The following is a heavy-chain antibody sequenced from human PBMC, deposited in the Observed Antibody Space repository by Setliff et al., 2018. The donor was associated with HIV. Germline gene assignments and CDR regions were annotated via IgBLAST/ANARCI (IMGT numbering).Heavy chain of an antibody. J-gene: IGHJ6*03. D-gene: IGHD2-2*01. V-gene: IGHV4-59*11. Sequence: SETLSLTCTVSGGSISGHYWSWIRQPPGKGLEWIAYIFYPGSTNYNPSLKSRVTISVDTSKNQFFLKLSSVTAADTAVYYCVRGYCSSTTCYDDYYYMDVWGKGSTVTVSS. CDR2: IFYPGST. CDR1: GGSISGHY. CDR3: VRGYCSSTTCYDDYYYMDV.